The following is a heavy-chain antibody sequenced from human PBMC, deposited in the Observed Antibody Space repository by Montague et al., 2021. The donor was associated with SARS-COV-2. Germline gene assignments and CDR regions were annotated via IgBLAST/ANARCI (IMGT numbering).Heavy chain of an antibody. Sequence: SETLSLTCGVSGDSITGNNNWWSWVRQPPGKGLEWIGEVYHTGGTNYNPSLQSRVTISVDQSKSQFSLKLSSVTAADTAVYYCARLRGDNHYVRFDYWGQGTLVTVSS. D-gene: IGHD2-21*01. CDR3: ARLRGDNHYVRFDY. CDR2: VYHTGGT. V-gene: IGHV4-4*02. CDR1: GDSITGNNNW. J-gene: IGHJ4*02.